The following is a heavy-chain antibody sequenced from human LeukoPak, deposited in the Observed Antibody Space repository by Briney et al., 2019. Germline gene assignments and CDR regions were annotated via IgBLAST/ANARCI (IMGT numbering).Heavy chain of an antibody. D-gene: IGHD6-19*01. CDR2: MNPNSGNT. CDR3: ARGHSSSYYYYGMDV. CDR1: GYTFTSYD. Sequence: ASVKVSCKASGYTFTSYDINWVRQATGQGLEWMGWMNPNSGNTGYAQKFLGRVTMTRNTSISTAYMELSSLRSEDTAVYYCARGHSSSYYYYGMDVWGQGTTVTVSS. V-gene: IGHV1-8*01. J-gene: IGHJ6*02.